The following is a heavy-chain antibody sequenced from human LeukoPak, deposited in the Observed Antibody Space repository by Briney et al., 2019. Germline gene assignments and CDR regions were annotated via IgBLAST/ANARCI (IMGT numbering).Heavy chain of an antibody. CDR2: ISSSGSTI. J-gene: IGHJ4*02. Sequence: LGGSLRLSCAASGFTFSSYEMNWVRQAPGKGLEWVSYISSSGSTIYYADSVKGRFTISRDNAKNSLYLQMNSLRAEDTAVYYCARVPFLTGYYPIDYWGQGTLVTASS. CDR3: ARVPFLTGYYPIDY. V-gene: IGHV3-48*03. CDR1: GFTFSSYE. D-gene: IGHD3-9*01.